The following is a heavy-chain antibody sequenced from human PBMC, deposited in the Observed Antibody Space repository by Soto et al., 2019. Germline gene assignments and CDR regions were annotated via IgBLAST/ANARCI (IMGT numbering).Heavy chain of an antibody. D-gene: IGHD3-10*01. CDR2: ISGGGDTT. CDR1: GFTINNHA. V-gene: IGHV3-23*01. J-gene: IGHJ4*02. CDR3: AKGRGGSGSLTPRVDF. Sequence: GGSQRVPKAAAGFTINNHAITWVRQTTGKGLEWVSAISGGGDTTSYADSVKGRFTVSRDGSKNTLYLQMSSLRAEDTALYYCAKGRGGSGSLTPRVDFWGQGTLVTVSS.